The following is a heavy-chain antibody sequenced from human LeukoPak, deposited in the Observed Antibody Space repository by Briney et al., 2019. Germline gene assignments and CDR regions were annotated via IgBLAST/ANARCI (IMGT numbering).Heavy chain of an antibody. V-gene: IGHV3-30*02. CDR2: IRYDGSNK. CDR3: AKELTMIVVGSRPDY. J-gene: IGHJ4*02. CDR1: GFTFSSYG. D-gene: IGHD3-22*01. Sequence: GGSLRLSCAASGFTFSSYGMHWVRQAPGKGLEWVAFIRYDGSNKYYADSVKGRFTISRDNSKNTLYLQMNSLRAEDTAVYYCAKELTMIVVGSRPDYWGQGTLVTVSS.